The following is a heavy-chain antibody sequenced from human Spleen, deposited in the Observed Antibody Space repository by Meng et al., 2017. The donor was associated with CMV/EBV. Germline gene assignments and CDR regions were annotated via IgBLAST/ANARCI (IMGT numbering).Heavy chain of an antibody. CDR2: TYYRSKWYN. V-gene: IGHV6-1*01. J-gene: IGHJ4*02. CDR1: GDSVSSNSAT. CDR3: ARSPGYFDY. Sequence: CAISGDSVSSNSATWNWIRQSPSRGLEWLGRTYYRSKWYNEYAVSVKSRITINPDTSKNQFSLQLNSVTPEETALYYCARSPGYFDYWGQGTLVTVSS.